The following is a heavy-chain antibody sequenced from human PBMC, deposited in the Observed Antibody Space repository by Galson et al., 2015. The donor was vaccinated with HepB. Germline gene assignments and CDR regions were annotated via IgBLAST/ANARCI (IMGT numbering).Heavy chain of an antibody. CDR1: GFTVSSNY. CDR3: AREGPLLWFGDLDHYYMDV. J-gene: IGHJ6*03. CDR2: IYSGGST. V-gene: IGHV3-53*01. Sequence: SLRLSCAASGFTVSSNYMSWVRQAPGKGLEWVSVIYSGGSTYYADSVKGRFTISRDNSKNTLYLQMNSLRAEDTAVYYCAREGPLLWFGDLDHYYMDVWGKGTTVTVSS. D-gene: IGHD3-10*01.